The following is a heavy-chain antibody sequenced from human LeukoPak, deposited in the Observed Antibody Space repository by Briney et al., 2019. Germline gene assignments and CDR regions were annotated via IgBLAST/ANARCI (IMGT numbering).Heavy chain of an antibody. J-gene: IGHJ6*03. V-gene: IGHV1-69*13. CDR1: GGTFSSYA. D-gene: IGHD3-3*01. CDR3: ASVYYDFWSGYYMGV. CDR2: IIPIFGTA. Sequence: ASVKVSCKASGGTFSSYAISWVRQAPGQGLEWMGGIIPIFGTANYAQKFQGRVTITADGSRSTAYMELSSLRSEDTAVYYCASVYYDFWSGYYMGVWGKGTTVTVSS.